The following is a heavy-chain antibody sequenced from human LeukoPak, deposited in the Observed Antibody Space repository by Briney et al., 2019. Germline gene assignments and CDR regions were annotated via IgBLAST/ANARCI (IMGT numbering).Heavy chain of an antibody. D-gene: IGHD6-13*01. CDR1: GYSFTSYW. Sequence: GESLKISCKGSGYSFTSYWIGWVRQMPGKGLEWMGIIYPGDSDTRYSPSFQGQVTISADKSISTAYLQWSSLKASDTAMYYCATTGLAAAGPYYYYGMDVWGQGTTVTVSS. V-gene: IGHV5-51*01. CDR2: IYPGDSDT. J-gene: IGHJ6*02. CDR3: ATTGLAAAGPYYYYGMDV.